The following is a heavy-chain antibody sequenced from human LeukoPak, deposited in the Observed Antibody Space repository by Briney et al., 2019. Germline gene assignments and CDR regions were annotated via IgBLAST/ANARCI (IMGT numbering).Heavy chain of an antibody. CDR2: IYHSGST. CDR1: GYSISSGYY. J-gene: IGHJ5*02. Sequence: SETLSLTCTVSGYSISSGYYWGWIRQPPGKGLEWIGSIYHSGSTYYNPSLKSRVTISVDTSKNQFSLKLSSVTAADTAVYYCARVNGQSGRRTDNWFGPWGQGTLVTVSS. V-gene: IGHV4-38-2*02. CDR3: ARVNGQSGRRTDNWFGP. D-gene: IGHD3-3*01.